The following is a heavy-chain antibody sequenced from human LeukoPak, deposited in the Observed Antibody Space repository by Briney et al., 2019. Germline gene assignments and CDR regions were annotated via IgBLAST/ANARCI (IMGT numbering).Heavy chain of an antibody. CDR2: IRYDGSDQ. V-gene: IGHV3-30*02. CDR3: AKDNSNWSFDY. Sequence: GGSLRLSCAASGFTFSSYGIPWVRQAPGKGLDWVAFIRYDGSDQYYTDSVKGRFTISRDNSKNTLYLQMNRLRAEDTAIYYCAKDNSNWSFDYWGQGTLVTVSS. J-gene: IGHJ4*02. CDR1: GFTFSSYG. D-gene: IGHD6-13*01.